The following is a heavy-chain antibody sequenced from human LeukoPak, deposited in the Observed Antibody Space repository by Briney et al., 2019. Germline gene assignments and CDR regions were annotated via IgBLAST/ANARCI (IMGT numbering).Heavy chain of an antibody. Sequence: EGSLRLSCAASGFTVSSNYMSWVRQAPGKGLEWVSVIYSGGSTYYADSVKGRFTISRDNSKNTLYLQMNSLRAEDTAAYYCARDQEGAFDIWGQGTMVTVSS. CDR3: ARDQEGAFDI. V-gene: IGHV3-53*01. CDR1: GFTVSSNY. J-gene: IGHJ3*02. CDR2: IYSGGST.